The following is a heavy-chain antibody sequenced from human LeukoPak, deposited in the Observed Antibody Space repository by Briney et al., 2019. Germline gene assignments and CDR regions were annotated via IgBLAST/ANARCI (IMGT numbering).Heavy chain of an antibody. CDR3: ARDKDY. V-gene: IGHV4-34*01. CDR2: INHSGST. J-gene: IGHJ4*02. CDR1: GGSFSGYY. Sequence: SSETLSLTCAVYGGSFSGYYWSWIRQPPGKGLEWIGEINHSGSTNYNPSLKSRVTISVDTSKNQCSLKLSSVTAADTAVYYCARDKDYWGQGTLVTVSS.